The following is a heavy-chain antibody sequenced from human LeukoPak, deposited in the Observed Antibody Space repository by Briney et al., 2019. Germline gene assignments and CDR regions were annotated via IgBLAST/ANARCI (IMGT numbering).Heavy chain of an antibody. CDR1: GYTFTSYG. Sequence: ASVKVSCKASGYTFTSYGISWVRQAPGQGLEWMGWISAYNGSTNYAQKLQGRVTMTTDTSTSTAYMELRSLRSDDTAVYYCARAFYYYDSSGYYLSAFDIWGQGTMVTVSS. CDR3: ARAFYYYDSSGYYLSAFDI. V-gene: IGHV1-18*01. D-gene: IGHD3-22*01. J-gene: IGHJ3*02. CDR2: ISAYNGST.